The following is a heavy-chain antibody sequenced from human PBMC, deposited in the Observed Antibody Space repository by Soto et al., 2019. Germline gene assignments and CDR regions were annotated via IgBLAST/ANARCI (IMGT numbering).Heavy chain of an antibody. J-gene: IGHJ4*02. CDR1: GFTFSSYA. D-gene: IGHD6-25*01. Sequence: GGSLRLSCAASGFTFSSYAMHWVRQAPGKGLGWVAVISYDGSNKYYADSVKGRFTISRDNSKNTLYLQMNSLRAEDTAVYYCARERAAAGFDYWGQGTLVTVSS. CDR2: ISYDGSNK. CDR3: ARERAAAGFDY. V-gene: IGHV3-30-3*01.